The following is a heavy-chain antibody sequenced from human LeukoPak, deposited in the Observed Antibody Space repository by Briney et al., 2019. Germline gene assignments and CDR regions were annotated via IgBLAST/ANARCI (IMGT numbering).Heavy chain of an antibody. J-gene: IGHJ4*02. D-gene: IGHD3-10*01. CDR2: IYYSGST. CDR3: ARHYGSGSYYLDY. Sequence: PSETLSLTCTVSGVSISSYYLRWIRQPPGKGLEWIGYIYYSGSTNYNPSLKSRDTISVDTSKNQFSLKLSSVTAADTAVYYCARHYGSGSYYLDYWGQGTLVTVSS. CDR1: GVSISSYY. V-gene: IGHV4-59*08.